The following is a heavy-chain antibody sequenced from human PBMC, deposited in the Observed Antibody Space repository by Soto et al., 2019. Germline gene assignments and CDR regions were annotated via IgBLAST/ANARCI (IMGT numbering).Heavy chain of an antibody. CDR3: ARGLLEPYYYDSSGSPGSY. V-gene: IGHV1-69*13. CDR1: GGTFSSYA. D-gene: IGHD3-22*01. Sequence: SVKVSCKASGGTFSSYAISWVRQAPGQGLEWMGGIIPIFGTANYAQKFQGRVTITADESTSTAYMELSSLRSEDKAVYYCARGLLEPYYYDSSGSPGSYWGQGALVTVS. J-gene: IGHJ4*02. CDR2: IIPIFGTA.